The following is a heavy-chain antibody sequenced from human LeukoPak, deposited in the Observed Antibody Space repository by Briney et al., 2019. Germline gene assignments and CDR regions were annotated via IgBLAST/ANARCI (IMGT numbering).Heavy chain of an antibody. CDR2: ISGSGGST. CDR1: GFTFSSYA. J-gene: IGHJ4*02. V-gene: IGHV3-23*01. CDR3: AKSFLTGYSLFDS. D-gene: IGHD3-9*01. Sequence: GGSPRLSCAASGFTFSSYAMSWVRQAPGKGLEWVSAISGSGGSTYYADSVKGRFTISRDNSKTTLYVQMNSLRAEDTAVYYCAKSFLTGYSLFDSWGQGTLVTVSS.